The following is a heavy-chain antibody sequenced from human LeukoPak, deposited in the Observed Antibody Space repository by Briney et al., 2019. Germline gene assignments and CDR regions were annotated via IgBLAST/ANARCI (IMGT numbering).Heavy chain of an antibody. Sequence: SETLSLTCTVSGGSISSYYWSWIRQPAGKGLEWIGRIYTSGSTNYKPSLKSRVTMSVDTSKNQFSLKLSSVTAADTAVYYCARVGGSGSYSKEVWFDPWGQGTPVTVSS. D-gene: IGHD3-10*01. CDR1: GGSISSYY. J-gene: IGHJ5*02. V-gene: IGHV4-4*07. CDR2: IYTSGST. CDR3: ARVGGSGSYSKEVWFDP.